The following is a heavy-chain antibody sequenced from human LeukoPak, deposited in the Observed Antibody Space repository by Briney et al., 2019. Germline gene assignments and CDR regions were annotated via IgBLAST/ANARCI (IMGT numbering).Heavy chain of an antibody. D-gene: IGHD3-10*01. CDR1: GFTFSSYA. CDR3: ARGGAMVRSTCYY. CDR2: ISGSGGST. V-gene: IGHV3-23*01. Sequence: SGRSLRLSCAASGFTFSSYAMSWVRQAPGKGLEWVSAISGSGGSTYYADSVKGRFTISRDNSKNTLYLQMNSLRAEDTAVYYCARGGAMVRSTCYYWGQGTLVTVSS. J-gene: IGHJ4*02.